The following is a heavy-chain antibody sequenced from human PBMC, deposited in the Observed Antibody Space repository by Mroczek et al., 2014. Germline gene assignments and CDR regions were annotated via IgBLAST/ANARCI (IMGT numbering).Heavy chain of an antibody. D-gene: IGHD3-3*01. CDR1: GFTFSSYT. Sequence: VQLVQSGGGLVQPGGSLRLSCAASGFTFSSYTMNWVRQTPGKGLEWVSGISDSGDSTYYADSVKGRFTISRDNSKNTLYLQMNRLRADDTAVYYCAKDREPITVFGVPNIGCFDSWGQGTQVTVSS. V-gene: IGHV3-23*04. CDR2: ISDSGDST. CDR3: AKDREPITVFGVPNIGCFDS. J-gene: IGHJ4*02.